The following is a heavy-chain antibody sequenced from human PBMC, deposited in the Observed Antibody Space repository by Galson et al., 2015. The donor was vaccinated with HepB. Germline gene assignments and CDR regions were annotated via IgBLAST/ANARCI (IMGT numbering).Heavy chain of an antibody. D-gene: IGHD6-13*01. Sequence: QSGAEVKKPGESLMISCKGSGYSFTSYWIGWVRQTPGKGLEWMGIIYPGDSDTRYSPSFQGQVTISADKSISTAYLQWSSLKASDTAMYYCARSPGESSSSWYFGYWGQGTLVTVSS. J-gene: IGHJ4*02. CDR3: ARSPGESSSSWYFGY. V-gene: IGHV5-51*03. CDR1: GYSFTSYW. CDR2: IYPGDSDT.